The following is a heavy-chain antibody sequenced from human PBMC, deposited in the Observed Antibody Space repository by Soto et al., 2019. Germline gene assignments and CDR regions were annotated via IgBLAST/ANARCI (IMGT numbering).Heavy chain of an antibody. V-gene: IGHV3-9*01. CDR2: ISWNSAII. CDR3: AKSSLVSSTPHAHPADFAS. J-gene: IGHJ4*02. D-gene: IGHD6-19*01. CDR1: GFMFDDYA. Sequence: PGGSLRLSCAASGFMFDDYAMHWVRQAPGKGLEWVSGISWNSAIIGYAESVKGRFTISRDNAKNSLFLQMNSLRPEDTAFYYCAKSSLVSSTPHAHPADFASWGQGA.